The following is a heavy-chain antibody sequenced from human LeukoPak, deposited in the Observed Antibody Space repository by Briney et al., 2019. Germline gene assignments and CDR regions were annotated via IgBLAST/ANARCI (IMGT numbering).Heavy chain of an antibody. CDR3: ARGPTQVVVLGYYYMDV. V-gene: IGHV1-8*01. D-gene: IGHD2-2*01. Sequence: ASVKVSCKASGYTFTSYDINWVRQATGRGLEWMGWMNPNSGNTGFAQKFRGRVTMTRNTSISTAYMELSSLRSEDTAVYYCARGPTQVVVLGYYYMDVWGKGTTVTVSS. J-gene: IGHJ6*03. CDR2: MNPNSGNT. CDR1: GYTFTSYD.